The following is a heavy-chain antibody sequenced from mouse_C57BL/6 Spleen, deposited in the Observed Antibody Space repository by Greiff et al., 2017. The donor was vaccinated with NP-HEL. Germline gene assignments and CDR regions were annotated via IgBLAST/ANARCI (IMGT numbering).Heavy chain of an antibody. CDR3: ARSVDGYYGRFAY. CDR1: GFTFTSYW. Sequence: QVQLQQPGAELVLPGASVKLSCKASGFTFTSYWMHWVKQWPGQGLEWIGEIDPSDSYSNYNQKFKGKTTLTVDKASSTAYMQLSSLTSEDSAVYYCARSVDGYYGRFAYWGQGTLVTVSA. CDR2: IDPSDSYS. D-gene: IGHD2-3*01. V-gene: IGHV1-69*01. J-gene: IGHJ3*01.